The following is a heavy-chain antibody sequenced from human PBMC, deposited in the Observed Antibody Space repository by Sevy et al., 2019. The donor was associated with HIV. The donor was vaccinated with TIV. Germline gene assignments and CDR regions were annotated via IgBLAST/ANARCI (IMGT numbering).Heavy chain of an antibody. Sequence: GGSLRLSCATSGFTFNSHGMHWVRQAPGKGLEWVSFIQYDGGNKNYADSVKGRFTISRDNSKNTLYLQLSSLRTEDTALYYCVKDPLFSLGADLFDYLGQGTLVTVSS. D-gene: IGHD3-16*01. CDR1: GFTFNSHG. CDR3: VKDPLFSLGADLFDY. J-gene: IGHJ4*02. CDR2: IQYDGGNK. V-gene: IGHV3-30*02.